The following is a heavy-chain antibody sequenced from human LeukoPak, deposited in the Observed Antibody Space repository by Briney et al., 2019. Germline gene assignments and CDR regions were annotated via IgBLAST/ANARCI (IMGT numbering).Heavy chain of an antibody. Sequence: PGESLRLSCSASGFTFSNYAMHWVRQAPGKGLEYISAISRNGGSTYYSDSVKGRFTISRDNSKNTLSLQMSSLKPDDTAVYFCVKDGSYGAFDFWGQGTMVTVSS. CDR1: GFTFSNYA. D-gene: IGHD1-26*01. J-gene: IGHJ3*01. CDR3: VKDGSYGAFDF. CDR2: ISRNGGST. V-gene: IGHV3-64D*09.